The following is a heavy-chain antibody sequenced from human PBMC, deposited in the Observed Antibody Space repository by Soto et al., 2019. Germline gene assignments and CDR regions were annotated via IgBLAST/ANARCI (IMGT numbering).Heavy chain of an antibody. CDR2: IYDSVST. CDR3: ARGPRQPGGNYYYGMDV. Sequence: SETLSLTCSVSGGSISSGVFYWTWIREHAGKGLEWIGFIYDSVSTYYNASLKSRVTISGDTSKNQFSLKLSSVTSADTALYYCARGPRQPGGNYYYGMDVWGQGPTVTVS. V-gene: IGHV4-31*03. CDR1: GGSISSGVFY. J-gene: IGHJ6*02.